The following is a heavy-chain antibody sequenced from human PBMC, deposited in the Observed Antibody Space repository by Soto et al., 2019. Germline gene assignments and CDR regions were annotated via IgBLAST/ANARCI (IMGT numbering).Heavy chain of an antibody. Sequence: SETLSLTCAVYGGSFSGYYWSWIRQPPGKGLEWIGEINHSGSTNYNPSLKSRVTISVDTSKNQFSLKLSSVTAADTAVYYCARGRRSAIFGVVMYFDYWGQGTLVTVSS. J-gene: IGHJ4*02. CDR2: INHSGST. CDR3: ARGRRSAIFGVVMYFDY. V-gene: IGHV4-34*01. D-gene: IGHD3-3*01. CDR1: GGSFSGYY.